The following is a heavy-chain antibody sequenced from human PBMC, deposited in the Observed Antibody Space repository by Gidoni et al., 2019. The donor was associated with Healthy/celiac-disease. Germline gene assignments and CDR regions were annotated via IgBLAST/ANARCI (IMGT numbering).Heavy chain of an antibody. D-gene: IGHD2-21*02. CDR2: ITPSGGST. CDR3: ARSSHGDLGAFDI. CDR1: GYTFTSYY. Sequence: QVQLVQSGAEVKKPGASVKVSCQASGYTFTSYYMHWVRQAPGQGLEWMGIITPSGGSTSYAQKFQGRVTMTRDTSTSTVYMELSSLRSEDTAVYYCARSSHGDLGAFDIWGQGTMVTVSS. J-gene: IGHJ3*02. V-gene: IGHV1-46*01.